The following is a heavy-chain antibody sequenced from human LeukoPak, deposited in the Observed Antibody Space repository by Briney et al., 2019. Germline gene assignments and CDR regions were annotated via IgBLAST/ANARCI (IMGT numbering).Heavy chain of an antibody. J-gene: IGHJ3*01. CDR3: ARVPTLGAFDL. V-gene: IGHV6-1*01. CDR1: GDSVSNKRAT. Sequence: SQTLSLTCAISGDSVSNKRATWIWTRQSPSRGLEYLGRTYYRSEWYSEYAVSVRSRLTINPDTAKNQFSLHLNSVTPEDTAVYYCARVPTLGAFDLWGPGTMVTVSS. CDR2: TYYRSEWYS.